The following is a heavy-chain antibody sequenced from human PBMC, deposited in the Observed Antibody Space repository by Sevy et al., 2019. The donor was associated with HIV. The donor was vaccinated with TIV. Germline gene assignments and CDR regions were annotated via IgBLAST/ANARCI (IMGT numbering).Heavy chain of an antibody. CDR2: ISYDGSNK. J-gene: IGHJ4*02. Sequence: GGSLRLSCAASGFTFSSYAMHWVRQAPGKGLEWVAVISYDGSNKYYADSVKGRFTISRDNSKNTLYLQMNSLRAEDTAVYYCARCLSIAALYYFDYWGQGTLVTVSS. CDR3: ARCLSIAALYYFDY. CDR1: GFTFSSYA. D-gene: IGHD6-6*01. V-gene: IGHV3-30-3*01.